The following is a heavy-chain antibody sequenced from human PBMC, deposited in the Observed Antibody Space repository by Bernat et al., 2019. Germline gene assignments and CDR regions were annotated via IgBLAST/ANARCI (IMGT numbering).Heavy chain of an antibody. V-gene: IGHV3-23*04. CDR3: AKYDEWAPCQY. CDR2: ISYHSGDT. J-gene: IGHJ4*02. CDR1: GFTFSSSA. Sequence: EVQMVESGGGLAQPGGSLRLSCAASGFTFSSSAMSWARQVPGKGLEWVTSISYHSGDTFSAVSVKSRFTISRDTSTNTLYLPILNMGAEDTAIYYCAKYDEWAPCQYSGQRTLVTVSS. D-gene: IGHD2-8*01.